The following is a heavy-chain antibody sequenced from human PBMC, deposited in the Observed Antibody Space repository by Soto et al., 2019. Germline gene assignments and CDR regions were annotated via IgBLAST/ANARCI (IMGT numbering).Heavy chain of an antibody. J-gene: IGHJ4*02. D-gene: IGHD6-6*01. CDR1: GYTLTELS. CDR2: FDPEDGET. V-gene: IGHV1-24*01. Sequence: ASVKVSCKVSGYTLTELSMHWVRQAPGKGLEWMGGFDPEDGETIYAQKFQGRVTMTEDTSTDTAYMELSSLRSEDTAVYYCATVRDQRSIAARHFDYWGQGTLVTVSS. CDR3: ATVRDQRSIAARHFDY.